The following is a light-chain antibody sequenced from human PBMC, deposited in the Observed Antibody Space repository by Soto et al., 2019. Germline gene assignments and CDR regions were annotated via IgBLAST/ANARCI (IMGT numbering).Light chain of an antibody. J-gene: IGKJ4*01. CDR3: QQRSNWPELT. V-gene: IGKV3-11*01. Sequence: EIVLTQSPATLSLSSGERATLSCMAIQSVSSYLAWYQQQPGQAPRLLLYDASNRATGIPARFSGSGSGTDFTLTISSLEPEGFAAYDCQQRSNWPELTFGGGTKVQIK. CDR1: QSVSSY. CDR2: DAS.